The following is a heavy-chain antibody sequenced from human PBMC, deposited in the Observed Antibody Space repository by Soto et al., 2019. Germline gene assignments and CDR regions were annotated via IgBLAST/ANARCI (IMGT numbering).Heavy chain of an antibody. CDR3: ARDRRGDRNWFDP. D-gene: IGHD4-17*01. J-gene: IGHJ5*02. V-gene: IGHV3-33*01. Sequence: QVQLVESGGGVVQPGRSLRLSCAASGFTFSSYGMHWVRQAPGKGLXWVAVIWYDGSNKYYADSVKGRFTISRDNSKNTLYLQMNSLRAEDMAVYYCARDRRGDRNWFDPWGQGTLVTVSS. CDR2: IWYDGSNK. CDR1: GFTFSSYG.